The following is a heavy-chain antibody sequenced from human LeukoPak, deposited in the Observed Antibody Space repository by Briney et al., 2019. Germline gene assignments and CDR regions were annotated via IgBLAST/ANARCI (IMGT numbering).Heavy chain of an antibody. CDR3: ARVEGNLWL. CDR1: GFTVSTNY. V-gene: IGHV3-53*01. J-gene: IGHJ4*02. D-gene: IGHD2/OR15-2a*01. Sequence: GGSLRLSCAASGFTVSTNYMSWVRQAPGKGLEWVSVLYSGGGAYYADSVKGRFTISRDNSKNTLYLQMHSLRAEDTAVYYCARVEGNLWLWGQGTLVSVSS. CDR2: LYSGGGA.